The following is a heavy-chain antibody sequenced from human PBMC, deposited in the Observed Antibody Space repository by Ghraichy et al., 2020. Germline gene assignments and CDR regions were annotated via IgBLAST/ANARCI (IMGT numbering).Heavy chain of an antibody. CDR3: AKVVPTIVGPTTARWFDP. CDR1: GFTFGSYA. J-gene: IGHJ5*02. D-gene: IGHD1-26*01. V-gene: IGHV3-23*01. Sequence: GGSLRLSCAASGFTFGSYAMSWVRQAPGKGLEWVSAVSGSGGGKYYADSVKGRFTISRDNSKNTLYLQMNSLRAEDTAVYYCAKVVPTIVGPTTARWFDPWGQGTLVTVSS. CDR2: VSGSGGGK.